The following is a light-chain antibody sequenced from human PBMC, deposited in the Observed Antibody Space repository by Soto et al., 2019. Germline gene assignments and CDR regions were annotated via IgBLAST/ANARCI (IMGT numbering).Light chain of an antibody. CDR3: CSYAGSFTWV. CDR1: TGDVGAYNF. V-gene: IGLV2-11*01. CDR2: DAN. J-gene: IGLJ3*02. Sequence: QSVLTQPRSVSGSPGQSVTISCTGTTGDVGAYNFVSWYQLHPDKAPKLMIYDANKRPSGVPDRFSASKSGNTASLTISGLQAEDEADYYCCSYAGSFTWVFGGGTKLTVL.